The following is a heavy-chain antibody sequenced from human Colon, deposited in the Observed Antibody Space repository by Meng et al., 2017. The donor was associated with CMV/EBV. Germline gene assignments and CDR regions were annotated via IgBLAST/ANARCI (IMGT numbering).Heavy chain of an antibody. CDR3: TRGQFFSDH. CDR1: GYTCPSHE. CDR2: MNPYNGNT. V-gene: IGHV1-8*01. D-gene: IGHD6-19*01. J-gene: IGHJ4*02. Sequence: QVQVVQSGAEKKTPGGTVKISCQATGYTCPSHEITWVRQAPGQGLEWMGYMNPYNGNTGYVQKFQGRVNMTRDTSISTAYMELSSLRSDDTAVYYCTRGQFFSDHWGQGTLVTVSS.